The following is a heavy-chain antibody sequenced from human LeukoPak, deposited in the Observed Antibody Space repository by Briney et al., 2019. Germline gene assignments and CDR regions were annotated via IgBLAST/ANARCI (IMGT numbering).Heavy chain of an antibody. CDR3: ARAHSSKQYYYYGMDV. V-gene: IGHV3-48*03. CDR1: GFTFSSYE. CDR2: ISSSDTTI. J-gene: IGHJ6*02. D-gene: IGHD6-13*01. Sequence: GGSLRLSCAASGFTFSSYEMTWVRQAPGKGLEWVSNISSSDTTIHYADSVKGRFTISRDNAKNSLYLQMNSLRAEDTAVYYCARAHSSKQYYYYGMDVWGQGTTVTVSS.